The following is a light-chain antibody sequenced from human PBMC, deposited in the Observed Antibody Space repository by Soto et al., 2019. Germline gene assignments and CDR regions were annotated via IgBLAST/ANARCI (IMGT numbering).Light chain of an antibody. Sequence: DIQMTQSPSTLSASVGDRVTITCRASQSISGGLAWYQQKQGKAPKLLIYKASSLETGVPSRFSGSGSGTEFTLTFSSLQPDDFATYYCQKYYTYPWTFGQGTKVEI. CDR1: QSISGG. CDR3: QKYYTYPWT. V-gene: IGKV1-5*03. J-gene: IGKJ1*01. CDR2: KAS.